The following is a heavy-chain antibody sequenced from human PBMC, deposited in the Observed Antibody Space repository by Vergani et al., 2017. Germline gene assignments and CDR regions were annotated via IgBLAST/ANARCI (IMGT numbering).Heavy chain of an antibody. Sequence: QVQLQESGPGLVKPSQTLSLTCTVSGGSISSGSYYWSWIRQPAGKGLEWIGRIYYSGSTYYNPSLKSRVSISVDTSKNQFSLKLSSVTAADTAVYYCARAPLVVVPAAMLYWFDPWGQGTLVTVSS. CDR1: GGSISSGSYY. J-gene: IGHJ5*02. V-gene: IGHV4-61*02. D-gene: IGHD2-2*01. CDR2: IYYSGST. CDR3: ARAPLVVVPAAMLYWFDP.